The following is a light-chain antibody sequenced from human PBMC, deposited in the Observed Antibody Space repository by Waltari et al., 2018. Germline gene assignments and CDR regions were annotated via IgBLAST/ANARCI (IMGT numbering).Light chain of an antibody. CDR2: GAS. CDR3: QQYSNWPPST. CDR1: QSVNSN. V-gene: IGKV3-15*01. J-gene: IGKJ2*02. Sequence: EIVMTQSPATLSVSPGERATLSCRASQSVNSNLAWYQQKPGQAHRLLLYGASTRATGIPARFSGSGSGTEFTLTISSLQSEDFAVYYCQQYSNWPPSTFGQGTKLEIK.